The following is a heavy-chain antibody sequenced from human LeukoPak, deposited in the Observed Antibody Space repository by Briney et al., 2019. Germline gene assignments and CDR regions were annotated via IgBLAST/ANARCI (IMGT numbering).Heavy chain of an antibody. CDR2: TYYSGST. CDR1: GGSISSSSYY. D-gene: IGHD6-13*01. CDR3: ARELTPLMYSSRGWFDP. Sequence: SETLSLTCTVSGGSISSSSYYWGWVRQPPGKGLEWIGSTYYSGSTYYNPSLKSRVTISVDTSKNQFSLKLSSVTAADTAVYYCARELTPLMYSSRGWFDPWGQGTLVTVSS. V-gene: IGHV4-39*07. J-gene: IGHJ5*02.